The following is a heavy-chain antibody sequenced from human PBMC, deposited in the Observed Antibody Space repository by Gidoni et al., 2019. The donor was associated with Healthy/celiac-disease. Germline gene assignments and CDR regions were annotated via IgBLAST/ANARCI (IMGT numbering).Heavy chain of an antibody. Sequence: QVQLVQSGAEVKKPGSSVKVSCKASGGTFSSYAISWVRQAPGQGLEWMGGIIPIFGTANYAQKFQGRVTITADESTSTAYMELSSLRSEDTGVYYCARATVTTPGGYYYYMDVWGKGTTVTVSS. CDR1: GGTFSSYA. J-gene: IGHJ6*03. CDR3: ARATVTTPGGYYYYMDV. CDR2: IIPIFGTA. D-gene: IGHD4-4*01. V-gene: IGHV1-69*01.